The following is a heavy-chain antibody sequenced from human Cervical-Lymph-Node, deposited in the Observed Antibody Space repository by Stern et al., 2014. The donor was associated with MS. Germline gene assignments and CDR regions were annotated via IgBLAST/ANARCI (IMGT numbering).Heavy chain of an antibody. CDR1: GGTFSSYS. CDR2: IIPIFGTA. V-gene: IGHV1-69*12. Sequence: QDQLVQSRAEVKKPGSSAKGSCQASGGTFSSYSISWVRQAPGQGLEWMGGIIPIFGTANYAQKFQGRVTITADESTSTAYMELSSLRSEDTAVYYCARGELKEGLVRGMDVWGQGTTVTVSS. J-gene: IGHJ6*02. CDR3: ARGELKEGLVRGMDV. D-gene: IGHD1-26*01.